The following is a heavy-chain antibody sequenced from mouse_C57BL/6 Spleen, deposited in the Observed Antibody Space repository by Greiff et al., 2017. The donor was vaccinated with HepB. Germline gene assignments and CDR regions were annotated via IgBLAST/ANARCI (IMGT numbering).Heavy chain of an antibody. CDR3: ARLNYKGLDY. V-gene: IGHV7-3*01. J-gene: IGHJ2*01. Sequence: EVKLVESGGGLVQPGGSLSLSCAASGFTFTDYYMSWVRQPPGKALEWLGFIRNKANGYTTEYSASVKGRFTISRDNSQSILYLQMNALRAEDSATYYCARLNYKGLDYWGQGTTLTVSS. CDR1: GFTFTDYY. CDR2: IRNKANGYTT. D-gene: IGHD2-12*01.